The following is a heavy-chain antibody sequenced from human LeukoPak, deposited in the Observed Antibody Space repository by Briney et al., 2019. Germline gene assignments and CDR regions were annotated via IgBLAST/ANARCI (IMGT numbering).Heavy chain of an antibody. CDR3: ARVGFTTGWSNFDY. Sequence: ASVKVSCKAAGYNFPAYFIHWVRQAPGQGLEWMGRINPNGGDTNYAQKFQGRVTMAGDTSISTAYMELSSLISDDTAVYYCARVGFTTGWSNFDYWGQGTLVTVSS. CDR1: GYNFPAYF. V-gene: IGHV1-2*06. D-gene: IGHD6-19*01. CDR2: INPNGGDT. J-gene: IGHJ4*02.